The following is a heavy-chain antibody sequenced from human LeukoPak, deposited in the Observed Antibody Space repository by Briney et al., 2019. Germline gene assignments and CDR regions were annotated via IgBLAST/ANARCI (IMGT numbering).Heavy chain of an antibody. J-gene: IGHJ6*03. Sequence: TSETLSLTCTVSGGSISSSSYYWGWIRQPPGKGLEWIGSIYYSGSTYYNPSLKSRVTISVDTSKNQFSLKLSSVTAADTAVYYCARQGRDGYKVYYMDVWGKGTRSPSP. CDR2: IYYSGST. CDR1: GGSISSSSYY. CDR3: ARQGRDGYKVYYMDV. V-gene: IGHV4-39*01. D-gene: IGHD5-24*01.